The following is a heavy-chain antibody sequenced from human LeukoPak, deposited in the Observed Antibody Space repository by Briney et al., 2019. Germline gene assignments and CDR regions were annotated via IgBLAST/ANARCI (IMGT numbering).Heavy chain of an antibody. CDR3: VRSPGDGVDFDY. CDR1: GVSITSSSYF. J-gene: IGHJ4*02. CDR2: SRNKRNSYTT. V-gene: IGHV3-72*01. D-gene: IGHD7-27*01. Sequence: LSLTCTVSGVSITSSSYFWGWIRQAPGKGLEWVGRSRNKRNSYTTEYAASVKGRFTISRDDSKNSLYLQMNSLKTEDTAVYYCVRSPGDGVDFDYWGQGTLVTVSS.